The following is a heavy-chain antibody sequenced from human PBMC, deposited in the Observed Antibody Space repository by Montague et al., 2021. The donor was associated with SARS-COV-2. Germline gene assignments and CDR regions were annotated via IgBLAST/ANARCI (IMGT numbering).Heavy chain of an antibody. CDR3: ARMECGTVSAEEI. J-gene: IGHJ1*01. D-gene: IGHD1-7*01. CDR1: GFSLNSKGVC. V-gene: IGHV2-70*17. CDR2: IDWDDAK. Sequence: PALVKPTQTLTLTCTFSGFSLNSKGVCLTWIRQPPGGALESLARIDWDDAKFYNTSLKARLAVSKGASETQVVLKVTDLDPADTATYFCARMECGTVSAEEIWGQGTKVTVSS.